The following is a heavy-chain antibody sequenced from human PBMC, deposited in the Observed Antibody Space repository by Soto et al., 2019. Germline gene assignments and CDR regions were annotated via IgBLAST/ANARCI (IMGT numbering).Heavy chain of an antibody. CDR1: GFTFSNSD. D-gene: IGHD2-8*01. Sequence: GGSLRLSCAASGFTFSNSDMNWVRQAPGKGLEWVSGVSWNGSRTHYADSVKGRFIISRDNSRNFLYQQMNSLRPEDMAVYYCVRNPPPPNCTNGVCYTLFFDYWGQGNLVTVSS. CDR3: VRNPPPPNCTNGVCYTLFFDY. V-gene: IGHV3-35*01. CDR2: VSWNGSRT. J-gene: IGHJ4*02.